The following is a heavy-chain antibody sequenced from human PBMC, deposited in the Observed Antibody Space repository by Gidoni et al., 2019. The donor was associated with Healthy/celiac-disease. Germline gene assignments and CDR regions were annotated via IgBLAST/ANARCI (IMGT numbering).Heavy chain of an antibody. V-gene: IGHV3-64*01. D-gene: IGHD5-18*01. CDR2: SSSNGGST. J-gene: IGHJ4*02. CDR3: AREMEVYSYGQNFDY. Sequence: EVQLVESGGGLVQPGGSLRLSCAASGFTFSSYAMHWVRQAPGKGLEYVSASSSNGGSTYYANSVKGRFTISRDNSKNTLYLQMGSLRAEDMAVYYCAREMEVYSYGQNFDYWGQGTLVTVSS. CDR1: GFTFSSYA.